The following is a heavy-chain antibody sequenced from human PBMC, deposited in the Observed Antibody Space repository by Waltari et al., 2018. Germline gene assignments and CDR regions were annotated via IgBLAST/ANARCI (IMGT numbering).Heavy chain of an antibody. J-gene: IGHJ2*01. CDR2: INPNSGGT. CDR3: VGIRGGFWFFDL. CDR1: GYAFTAYY. Sequence: QVQLVQSGADVRKPGASVKVSCKASGYAFTAYYFHWVRQAPGQGLEWMGRINPNSGGTNYAQKFQGRFTISRDNGRDSVSLQMNSLITDDTAVYYCVGIRGGFWFFDLWGRGTLVTVSS. V-gene: IGHV1-2*06. D-gene: IGHD3-10*01.